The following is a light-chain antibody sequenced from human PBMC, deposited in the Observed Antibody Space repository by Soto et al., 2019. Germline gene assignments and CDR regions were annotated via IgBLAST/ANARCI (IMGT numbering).Light chain of an antibody. CDR2: DDS. CDR3: AAWDDSLNGVV. J-gene: IGLJ2*01. Sequence: SYELTQPPSVSVAPGQTATFICGGDNIGYKTVHWYQQRPGQAPVLVVYDDSDRPSGIPERFSGSNSGNTATLTINRVEAGDEADYYCAAWDDSLNGVVFGGGTKLTVL. CDR1: NIGYKT. V-gene: IGLV3-21*02.